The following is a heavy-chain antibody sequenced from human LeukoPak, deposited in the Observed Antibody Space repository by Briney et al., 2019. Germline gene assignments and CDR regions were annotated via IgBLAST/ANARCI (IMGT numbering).Heavy chain of an antibody. Sequence: GGSLRLSCAASGFTFSSYEMNWVRQAPGKGLEWVSYISSSGSTIYYADSVKGRFTISRDNAKNSLYLQMNSLRAEDTAVYYCARETFYYDNTGHYYSAFEDYWGQGTLVTVSS. CDR2: ISSSGSTI. J-gene: IGHJ4*02. CDR1: GFTFSSYE. V-gene: IGHV3-48*03. CDR3: ARETFYYDNTGHYYSAFEDY. D-gene: IGHD3-22*01.